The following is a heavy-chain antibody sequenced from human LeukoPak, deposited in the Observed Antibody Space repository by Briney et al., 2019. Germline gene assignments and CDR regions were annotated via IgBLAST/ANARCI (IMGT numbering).Heavy chain of an antibody. Sequence: GGSLRLSCAASGFTFSSYWMHWVRQAPGKGLVWVSRINSDGSSTSYADSVKGRFTISRDNAKNTLYLQMNSLRAEDTAVYYCPRAKAAAGTILYWGQGTLVTVSS. J-gene: IGHJ4*02. CDR3: PRAKAAAGTILY. CDR2: INSDGSST. D-gene: IGHD6-13*01. CDR1: GFTFSSYW. V-gene: IGHV3-74*01.